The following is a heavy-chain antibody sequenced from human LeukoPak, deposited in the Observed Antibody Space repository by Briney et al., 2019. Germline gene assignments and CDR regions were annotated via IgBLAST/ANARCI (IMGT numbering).Heavy chain of an antibody. D-gene: IGHD5-18*01. CDR3: AVQLGTLDY. J-gene: IGHJ4*02. CDR1: GFSINTYW. CDR2: INTDGSSP. V-gene: IGHV3-74*01. Sequence: GGSLRLSCAASGFSINTYWMHWVRQPPAKGLVWVSRINTDGSSPTYADSVKGRFTISRDNAKNTLSLQMNSLRVEDTAVYYCAVQLGTLDYWGQGSLVTVSS.